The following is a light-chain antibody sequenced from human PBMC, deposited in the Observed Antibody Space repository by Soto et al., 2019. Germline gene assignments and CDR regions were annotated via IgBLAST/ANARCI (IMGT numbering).Light chain of an antibody. CDR1: QSVIRY. V-gene: IGKV3-11*01. J-gene: IGKJ1*01. Sequence: EIVLTQCPATLSLSPGERATLSCRARQSVIRYLAWCQQKPGQQPTRLIYDASYRRAGSPPGLSGSGSCTEFTPTIISLEAQEFSVYYCQQRFNWPWTFGQGTKVDI. CDR3: QQRFNWPWT. CDR2: DAS.